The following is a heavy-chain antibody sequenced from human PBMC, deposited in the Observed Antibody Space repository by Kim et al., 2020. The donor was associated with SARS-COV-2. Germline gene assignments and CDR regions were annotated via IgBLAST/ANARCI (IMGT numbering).Heavy chain of an antibody. CDR1: GFTFSSYG. V-gene: IGHV3-30*18. J-gene: IGHJ4*02. CDR3: AKASAHCSGGSCCSVPLGG. CDR2: ISYDGNNK. D-gene: IGHD2-15*01. Sequence: GGSLRLSCAASGFTFSSYGMHWVRQAPGKGLEWVAVISYDGNNKYYADSVKGRFTISRDNSKNTLYLRMNSLRAEDTAVYYCAKASAHCSGGSCCSVPLGGWGQGTLVTVSS.